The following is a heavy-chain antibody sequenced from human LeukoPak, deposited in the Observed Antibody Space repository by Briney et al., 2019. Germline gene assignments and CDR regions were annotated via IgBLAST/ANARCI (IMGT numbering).Heavy chain of an antibody. D-gene: IGHD1-26*01. CDR2: ISGSGGST. CDR3: ARVYSGSYIYYYYYYGMDV. J-gene: IGHJ6*02. CDR1: GFTFSSYA. Sequence: GGSLRLSCAASGFTFSSYAMSWVRQAPGKGLEWVSAISGSGGSTYYADSVKGRFTISRDNSKNTLYLQMNSLRAEDTAVYYCARVYSGSYIYYYYYYGMDVWGQGTTVTVSS. V-gene: IGHV3-23*01.